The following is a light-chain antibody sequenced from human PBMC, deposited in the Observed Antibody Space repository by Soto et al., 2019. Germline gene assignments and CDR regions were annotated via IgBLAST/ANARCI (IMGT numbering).Light chain of an antibody. V-gene: IGKV3-20*01. J-gene: IGKJ2*01. CDR3: QQYASSPNT. CDR1: QSVSTSY. CDR2: GAS. Sequence: EIVLTQSPGTLSLSPGERATLSCRASQSVSTSYLGWYQQKPGQAPRLLIYGASSRSTGITDRFSGSVCGTDLNLNISRLETEAFAVYYCQQYASSPNTFGQGTKREIK.